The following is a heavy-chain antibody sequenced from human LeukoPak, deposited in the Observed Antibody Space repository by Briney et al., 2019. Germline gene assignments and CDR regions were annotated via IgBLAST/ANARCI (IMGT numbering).Heavy chain of an antibody. Sequence: GGSLRLSCAASGFTFDDYGMSWVRQAPGKGLEGVSGINWNGGSTGYADSVKGRFTISRDNAKNSLYLQMNSLRAEDTALYYCAREACAGGDCYSLDYWGQGTLVTVSS. CDR2: INWNGGST. CDR3: AREACAGGDCYSLDY. V-gene: IGHV3-20*04. CDR1: GFTFDDYG. J-gene: IGHJ4*02. D-gene: IGHD2-21*02.